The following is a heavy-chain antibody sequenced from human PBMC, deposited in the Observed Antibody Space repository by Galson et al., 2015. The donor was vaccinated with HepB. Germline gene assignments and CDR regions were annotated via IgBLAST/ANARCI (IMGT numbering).Heavy chain of an antibody. CDR2: TYYRSNWYN. CDR3: ARERAATVAPLTDCFDP. V-gene: IGHV6-1*01. Sequence: CPSSGYSVSSNSAAWNWIGQSPSRGLEWLGRTYYRSNWYNDYAVSVKSRITINPDTSKNQFSLQLKSVTPEDTAVYYCARERAATVAPLTDCFDPWGQGTLVTVSS. J-gene: IGHJ5*02. D-gene: IGHD2-15*01. CDR1: GYSVSSNSAA.